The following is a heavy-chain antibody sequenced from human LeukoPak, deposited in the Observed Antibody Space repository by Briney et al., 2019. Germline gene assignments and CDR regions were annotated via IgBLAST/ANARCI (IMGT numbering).Heavy chain of an antibody. CDR3: ARDPYGSIDY. CDR2: IYYSGST. Sequence: SQTLSLTCTVSGGSISSGGYYWSWIRQHPGKGLEWIGHIYYSGSTYYNPSLKSRVTISVDTSKNQFSLKLSSVTAADTAVYHCARDPYGSIDYWGQGTLVTVSS. D-gene: IGHD3-10*01. CDR1: GGSISSGGYY. V-gene: IGHV4-31*03. J-gene: IGHJ4*02.